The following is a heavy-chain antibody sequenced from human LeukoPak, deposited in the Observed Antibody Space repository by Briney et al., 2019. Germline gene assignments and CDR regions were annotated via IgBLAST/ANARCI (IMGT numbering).Heavy chain of an antibody. CDR2: ISGSGAST. V-gene: IGHV3-23*01. D-gene: IGHD2-8*02. Sequence: PGGPLRLSCAASGFPFNEYAMNWVRQPPGKGLEGVSGISGSGASTHYADSVKGRFTISRDNSKNTLFLEMDSLKADDTAIYYCAKKCTRGGVSGNWFDPWGQGTLVTASS. J-gene: IGHJ5*02. CDR1: GFPFNEYA. CDR3: AKKCTRGGVSGNWFDP.